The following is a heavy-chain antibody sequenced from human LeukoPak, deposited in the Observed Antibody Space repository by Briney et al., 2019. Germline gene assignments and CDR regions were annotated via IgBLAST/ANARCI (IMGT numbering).Heavy chain of an antibody. Sequence: GGSLRLSCAASGFTFSSYSMNWVRQAPGKGLEWVSSISSSSSYIYYADSVKGRFTISRDNAKNSLYLQMNSLRAEDTAVYYCARDPYGSGSLYYFDYWGQGTLVTVSS. V-gene: IGHV3-21*01. CDR3: ARDPYGSGSLYYFDY. CDR2: ISSSSSYI. D-gene: IGHD3-10*01. J-gene: IGHJ4*02. CDR1: GFTFSSYS.